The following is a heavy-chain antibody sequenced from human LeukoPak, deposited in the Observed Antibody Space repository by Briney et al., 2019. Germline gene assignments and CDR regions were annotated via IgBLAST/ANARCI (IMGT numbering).Heavy chain of an antibody. D-gene: IGHD6-19*01. CDR3: ARQGRGEAVALDY. J-gene: IGHJ4*02. V-gene: IGHV4-59*08. Sequence: SETLSPTCTVSGGSISSYYWSWIRQPPGKGLEWIGYIYYSGSTNYNPSLKSRVTISVDTSKNQFSLKLSSVTAADTAVYYCARQGRGEAVALDYWGQGTLVSVSS. CDR1: GGSISSYY. CDR2: IYYSGST.